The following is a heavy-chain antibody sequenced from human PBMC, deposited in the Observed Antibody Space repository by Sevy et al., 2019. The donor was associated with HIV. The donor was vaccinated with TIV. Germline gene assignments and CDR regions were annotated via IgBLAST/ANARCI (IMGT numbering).Heavy chain of an antibody. CDR2: INSDGSST. CDR3: VRERGDIVVLPVVLPDYGMDV. J-gene: IGHJ6*02. CDR1: GFTLSSYW. V-gene: IGHV3-74*01. D-gene: IGHD2-2*01. Sequence: GGSLRLSCGASGFTLSSYWMHWVRQAPGKGLVWVSRINSDGSSTSYADFVKGRFTISRDNAKNTLYLQMNSLRAEDTAVYYCVRERGDIVVLPVVLPDYGMDVWGQGTTVTVSS.